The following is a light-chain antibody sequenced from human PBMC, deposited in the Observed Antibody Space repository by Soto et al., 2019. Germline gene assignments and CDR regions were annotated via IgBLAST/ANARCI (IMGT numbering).Light chain of an antibody. J-gene: IGLJ1*01. CDR2: EVS. CDR3: SSYISSSTRV. CDR1: SSDVGGYNY. V-gene: IGLV2-14*01. Sequence: ALTQPASVSGSPGQSITISCTGTSSDVGGYNYVSWYQQHPGKAPKLMIYEVSNRPSGVSNRFSGSKSGNTASLTISGLQAEDEADYYCSSYISSSTRVFGTGTKVTVL.